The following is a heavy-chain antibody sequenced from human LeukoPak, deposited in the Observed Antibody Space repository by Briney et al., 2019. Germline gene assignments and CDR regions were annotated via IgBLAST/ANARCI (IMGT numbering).Heavy chain of an antibody. Sequence: GGSLRLSCATSGFTFSNYAIHWVRQAPGKGLEWVTDISFDGDNKHYADSVRGRFMISRDNSKNTLYLQMNSLRAEDTAIYYCARDYYDSSGYPYYWGQGTLVTVSS. CDR3: ARDYYDSSGYPYY. J-gene: IGHJ4*02. D-gene: IGHD3-22*01. V-gene: IGHV3-30-3*01. CDR2: ISFDGDNK. CDR1: GFTFSNYA.